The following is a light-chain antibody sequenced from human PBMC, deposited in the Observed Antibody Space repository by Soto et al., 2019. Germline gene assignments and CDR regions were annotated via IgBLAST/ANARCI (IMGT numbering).Light chain of an antibody. Sequence: EIVLTQSPGTLSLSPGERATLSCRASQSVSSSYLAWYQQKPGQAPRLLIYGASSRATGIPGRFSGSGSGTDFTLTISRLEPEDFAVYYCQQYGSSPGFGQGTRLEIK. CDR2: GAS. J-gene: IGKJ5*01. CDR1: QSVSSSY. V-gene: IGKV3-20*01. CDR3: QQYGSSPG.